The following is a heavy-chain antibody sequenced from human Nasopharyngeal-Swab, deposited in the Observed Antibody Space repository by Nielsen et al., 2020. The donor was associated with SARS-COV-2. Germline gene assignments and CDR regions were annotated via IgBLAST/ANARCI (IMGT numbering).Heavy chain of an antibody. CDR1: GGSISSYY. CDR2: IYYSGST. CDR3: ARSRRTSYSSSYYFDY. V-gene: IGHV4-59*08. Sequence: SETLSLTCTVSGGSISSYYWSLIRQPLGKGLEWIGYIYYSGSTNYNPSLKSRVTISVDTSKNQFSLKLSSVTAADTAVYYCARSRRTSYSSSYYFDYWGQGTLVTVSS. J-gene: IGHJ4*02. D-gene: IGHD6-6*01.